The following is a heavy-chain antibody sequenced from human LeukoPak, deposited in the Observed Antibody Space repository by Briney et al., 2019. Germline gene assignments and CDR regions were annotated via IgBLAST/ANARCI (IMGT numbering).Heavy chain of an antibody. Sequence: ASVKVSFKASGYTFTIYDINWVRQATGQGLEWMGWMNPNSGNTGYAQKFQGRVTMTRNTSISTAYMELSSLRSEDTAVYYCARVYGSGSGPRQLAHWGQGTLVTVSS. CDR1: GYTFTIYD. J-gene: IGHJ4*02. V-gene: IGHV1-8*01. D-gene: IGHD3-10*01. CDR2: MNPNSGNT. CDR3: ARVYGSGSGPRQLAH.